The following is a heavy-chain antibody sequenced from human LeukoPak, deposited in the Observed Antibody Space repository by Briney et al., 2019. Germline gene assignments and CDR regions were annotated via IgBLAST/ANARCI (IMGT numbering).Heavy chain of an antibody. J-gene: IGHJ5*02. CDR3: ATVCSGGSCYEGDWFDP. D-gene: IGHD2-15*01. Sequence: ASVKVSCKVSGYTFTELSMHWVRQAPGKGLEWKGGFDPEDGETIYAQKFQGRVTMTEDTSTDTAYMELSSLRSEDTAVYYCATVCSGGSCYEGDWFDPWGQGTLVTVSS. CDR2: FDPEDGET. V-gene: IGHV1-24*01. CDR1: GYTFTELS.